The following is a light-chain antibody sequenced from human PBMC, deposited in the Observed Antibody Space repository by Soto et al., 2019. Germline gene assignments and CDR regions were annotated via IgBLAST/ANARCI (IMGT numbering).Light chain of an antibody. V-gene: IGKV1-5*03. J-gene: IGKJ4*01. CDR3: QQYHRSPVT. Sequence: DIPMTQSPSTLSAFVGDRVTITCRASQSINSWLAWYQQKPGKAPNLLIYKASNLESGAPSRFSGSGSGTEFTLTISSLQPDDFATYYCQQYHRSPVTFGGGTKVEIK. CDR2: KAS. CDR1: QSINSW.